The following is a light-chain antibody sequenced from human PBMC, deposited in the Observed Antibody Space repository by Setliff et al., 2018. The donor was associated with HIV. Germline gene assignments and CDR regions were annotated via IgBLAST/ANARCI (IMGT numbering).Light chain of an antibody. CDR1: SGSIASNY. V-gene: IGLV6-57*01. CDR3: QSYDSSDVV. Sequence: NFMLTQPHSVSESPGKTVTISCTRSSGSIASNYVQWSQQRPGSSPTTVIYEDDQRPSGVPDRFSGSIDSSSNSASLTISGLKTEDEADYYCQSYDSSDVVFGGGTQLTV. CDR2: EDD. J-gene: IGLJ3*02.